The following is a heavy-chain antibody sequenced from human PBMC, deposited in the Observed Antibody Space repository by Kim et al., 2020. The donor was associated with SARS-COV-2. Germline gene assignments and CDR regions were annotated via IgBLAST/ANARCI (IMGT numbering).Heavy chain of an antibody. CDR3: AKEELVVWEPWDIVVVTAAMSGMDV. CDR1: GFTFSSYG. J-gene: IGHJ6*02. D-gene: IGHD2-2*01. Sequence: GGSLRLSCAASGFTFSSYGMHWVRQAPGKGLEWVAVISYDGSNKYYADSVKGRFTISRDNSKNTLYLQMNSLRAEDTAVYYCAKEELVVWEPWDIVVVTAAMSGMDVWGQGTTMTVSS. V-gene: IGHV3-30*18. CDR2: ISYDGSNK.